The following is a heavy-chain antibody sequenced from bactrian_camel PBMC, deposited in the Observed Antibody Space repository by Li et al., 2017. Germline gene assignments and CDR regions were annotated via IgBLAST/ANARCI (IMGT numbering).Heavy chain of an antibody. CDR2: INSGGDIA. V-gene: IGHV3S40*01. Sequence: VQLVESGGGLVQPGGSLRLSCAASGFTFSTYGMSWVRQAPGKGLEWVSAINSGGDIASYADSVRGRFTISQDNAKNTVYLQMNSLKTGDTAMYYCAVDLCDATKSHVRARYYGKGTQVTVS. CDR1: GFTFSTYG. D-gene: IGHD2*01. J-gene: IGHJ4*01.